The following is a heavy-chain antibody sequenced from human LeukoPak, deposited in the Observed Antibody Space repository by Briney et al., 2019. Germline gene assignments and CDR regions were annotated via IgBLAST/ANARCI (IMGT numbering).Heavy chain of an antibody. J-gene: IGHJ4*02. Sequence: GGSLRLSCAASGFTFSSYAMHWVRQAPGKGLEWVAVISYDGSNKYYADSVKGRFTISRDNSKNTLYLQMNSLRAEDTAVYYCARGPVAALHFDYWGQGTLVTVSS. V-gene: IGHV3-30*04. CDR3: ARGPVAALHFDY. D-gene: IGHD6-19*01. CDR2: ISYDGSNK. CDR1: GFTFSSYA.